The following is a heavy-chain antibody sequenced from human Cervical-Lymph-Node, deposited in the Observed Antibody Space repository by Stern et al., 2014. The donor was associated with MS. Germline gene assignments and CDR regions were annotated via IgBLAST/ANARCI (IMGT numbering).Heavy chain of an antibody. V-gene: IGHV4-59*01. CDR2: IYYTGSP. CDR3: AKYVRGDNLYYLDY. D-gene: IGHD3-10*01. CDR1: GDSISGYY. Sequence: MQLVESGPGLVRPSETLSLTCTVSGDSISGYYWSWIRQPPGKGLEWIGYIYYTGSPNYNPSLNSRVTMSLDTSKNQFSLRLSSVTAADTAVYYCAKYVRGDNLYYLDYWGQGALITVSS. J-gene: IGHJ4*02.